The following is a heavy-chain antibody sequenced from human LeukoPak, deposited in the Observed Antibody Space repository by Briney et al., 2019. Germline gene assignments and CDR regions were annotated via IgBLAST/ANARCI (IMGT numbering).Heavy chain of an antibody. V-gene: IGHV4-31*03. CDR1: GGSISSGGYY. Sequence: SETLSLTCTVSGGSISSGGYYWSWIRQHPGKGLEWIGYIYYSGSTYYNPSLKSRVTISVDTSKNQFSLKLSSVTAADTAVYYCARDWRLWFGELSYGMDVWGQGTTVTVSS. J-gene: IGHJ6*02. CDR2: IYYSGST. CDR3: ARDWRLWFGELSYGMDV. D-gene: IGHD3-10*01.